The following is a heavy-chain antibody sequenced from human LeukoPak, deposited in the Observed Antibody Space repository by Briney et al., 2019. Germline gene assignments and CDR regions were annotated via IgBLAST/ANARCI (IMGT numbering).Heavy chain of an antibody. Sequence: PGGSLRLSCAVSGFXFSTYAISWVRQAPGKGLEWVSGISGSGASTYYADSVKGRFTISRDNSKNTLYLQMNSLRAEDTAIYYCAKRTDGSGTYYSFDFWGQGTLVTVSS. CDR3: AKRTDGSGTYYSFDF. CDR2: ISGSGAST. D-gene: IGHD3-10*01. V-gene: IGHV3-23*01. CDR1: GFXFSTYA. J-gene: IGHJ4*02.